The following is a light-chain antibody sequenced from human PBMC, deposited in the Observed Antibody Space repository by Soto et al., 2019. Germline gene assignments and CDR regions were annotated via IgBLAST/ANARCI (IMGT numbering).Light chain of an antibody. CDR1: SSNIGPTYD. CDR2: ANT. J-gene: IGLJ1*01. Sequence: QSVLTQPPSVSGAPGQRVTTSCTGSSSNIGPTYDVHWYQQLPGTAPKLLIYANTNRPSGVPDRFSGSRSGTSASLAITGLQAEDEADYYCQSYDSSLSGYVFGTGTKLTVL. V-gene: IGLV1-40*01. CDR3: QSYDSSLSGYV.